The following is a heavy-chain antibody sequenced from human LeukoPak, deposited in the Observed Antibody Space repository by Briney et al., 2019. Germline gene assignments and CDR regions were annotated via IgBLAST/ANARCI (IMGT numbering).Heavy chain of an antibody. CDR2: ISSNSSSYI. CDR3: ARGDYDYYDSSGYYYLPGYYYYYYYMDV. V-gene: IGHV3-21*01. D-gene: IGHD3-22*01. Sequence: PGGSLRLSCAASGFTFSSYWMSWVRQAPGKGLEWVSSISSNSSSYIYYADSGKGRFTISRDNAKNSLYLQMNSLRAEDTAVYYCARGDYDYYDSSGYYYLPGYYYYYYYMDVWGKGTTVTISS. CDR1: GFTFSSYW. J-gene: IGHJ6*03.